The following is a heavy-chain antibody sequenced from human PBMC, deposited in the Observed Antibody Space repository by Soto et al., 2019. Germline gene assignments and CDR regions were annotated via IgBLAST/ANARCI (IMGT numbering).Heavy chain of an antibody. D-gene: IGHD2-15*01. Sequence: SQTLSLTCAISGDSVSSNSAAWNWIRQSPSRGLEWLGRTYYRSKWYNDYAVSVKSRITINPDTSKNQFSLQLNSVTPEDTAVYYCAREDIVVVVAANTFDYWGQGNLVTVSS. V-gene: IGHV6-1*01. CDR1: GDSVSSNSAA. CDR3: AREDIVVVVAANTFDY. J-gene: IGHJ4*02. CDR2: TYYRSKWYN.